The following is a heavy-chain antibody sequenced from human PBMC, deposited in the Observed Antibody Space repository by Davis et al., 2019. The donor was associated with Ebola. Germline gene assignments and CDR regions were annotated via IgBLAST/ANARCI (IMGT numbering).Heavy chain of an antibody. D-gene: IGHD3-9*01. J-gene: IGHJ4*02. CDR2: ISGGGYTT. V-gene: IGHV3-23*01. CDR1: GFTFSSYG. CDR3: AKELVTGSSYYLDY. Sequence: GESLKISCAASGFTFSSYGMNWVRQIPGKGLEWVSGISGGGYTTDYADSVKGRFTISRDNSKTTLYLHMNSLRAEDTAIYYCAKELVTGSSYYLDYWGQGTLVTVSS.